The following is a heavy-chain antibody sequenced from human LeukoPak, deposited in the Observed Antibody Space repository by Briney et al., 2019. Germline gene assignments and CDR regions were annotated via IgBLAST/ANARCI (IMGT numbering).Heavy chain of an antibody. V-gene: IGHV4-34*01. CDR2: INHSGST. D-gene: IGHD3-10*01. J-gene: IGHJ4*02. Sequence: SETLSLTCAVYGGSFSGYYWSWIRQPPGKGLEWIGEINHSGSTNYNPSLKSRVTISVDTSKNQFSLKLSSVTAADTAVYYCARGDDSGSYCPFVYWGQGTLVTVSS. CDR3: ARGDDSGSYCPFVY. CDR1: GGSFSGYY.